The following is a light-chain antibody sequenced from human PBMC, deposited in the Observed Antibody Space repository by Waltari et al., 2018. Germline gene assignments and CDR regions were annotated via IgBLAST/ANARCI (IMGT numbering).Light chain of an antibody. V-gene: IGLV6-57*03. CDR1: SGSIASNY. Sequence: NFMLTQPHSVSESPGKTVTISCTRSSGSIASNYVQWYQQRPGSAPTTVIYEDNQRPPGVPDRFSGSIDSSSNSASLTISGLKTEDEADYYCQSYDSSNQVFGGGTKLTVL. J-gene: IGLJ3*02. CDR3: QSYDSSNQV. CDR2: EDN.